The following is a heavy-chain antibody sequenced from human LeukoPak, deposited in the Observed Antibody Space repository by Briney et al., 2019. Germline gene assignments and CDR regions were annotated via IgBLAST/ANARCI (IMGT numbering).Heavy chain of an antibody. Sequence: GGSLRLSCAASGFIFTDYSINWVRQAPGKGLEWVSAISGSGGSTYYADSVKGRFTISRDNSKNTLYLQMNSLRAEDTAVYYCAKDSPVYYGSSYYYYGMDVWGQGTTVTVSS. CDR1: GFIFTDYS. D-gene: IGHD3-10*01. J-gene: IGHJ6*02. CDR3: AKDSPVYYGSSYYYYGMDV. CDR2: ISGSGGST. V-gene: IGHV3-23*01.